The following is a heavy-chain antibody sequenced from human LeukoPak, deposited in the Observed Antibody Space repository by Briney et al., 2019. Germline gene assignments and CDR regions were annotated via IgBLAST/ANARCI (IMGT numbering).Heavy chain of an antibody. J-gene: IGHJ5*02. V-gene: IGHV1-8*01. CDR1: GYTFTIYD. Sequence: ASVNVSCKASGYTFTIYDINWVRQATGQGLEWVGWMNPNSGSTGYAQKFQGRVTMTRNIFMSTAYMELSSLRSEDTAVYYCARDYGGNSGWFDPWGQGTLVTVSS. CDR3: ARDYGGNSGWFDP. CDR2: MNPNSGST. D-gene: IGHD4-23*01.